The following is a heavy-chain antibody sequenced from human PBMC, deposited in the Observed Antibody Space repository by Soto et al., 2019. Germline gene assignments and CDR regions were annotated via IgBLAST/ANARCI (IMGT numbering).Heavy chain of an antibody. CDR1: GYSFTTYW. CDR2: IYPGDSGT. CDR3: ARQGSGWYPFDY. V-gene: IGHV5-51*01. J-gene: IGHJ4*02. D-gene: IGHD6-19*01. Sequence: GESLKLSCKASGYSFTTYWIGWVRQMPGKGLEWMGNIYPGDSGTIYSPSFQGQVSISADKSMDTAYLQWSSLKASDTAMYYCARQGSGWYPFDYWRQGTQVTVSS.